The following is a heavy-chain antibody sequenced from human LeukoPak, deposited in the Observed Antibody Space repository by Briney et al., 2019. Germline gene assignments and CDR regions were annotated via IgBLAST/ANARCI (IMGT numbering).Heavy chain of an antibody. D-gene: IGHD1-26*01. Sequence: GSLRLSCAVSGFTFRTYWMHWVRQVPGEGLVWVSRINEDGSITNYADSVKGRFSISRDNAKDTLYLQMNSLRAEDTAVYYCGRDLGGRSGYWGQGTLVTVSS. CDR3: GRDLGGRSGY. J-gene: IGHJ4*02. CDR2: INEDGSIT. V-gene: IGHV3-74*01. CDR1: GFTFRTYW.